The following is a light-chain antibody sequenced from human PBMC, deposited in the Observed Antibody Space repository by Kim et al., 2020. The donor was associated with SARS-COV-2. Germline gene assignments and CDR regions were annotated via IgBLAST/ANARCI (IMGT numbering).Light chain of an antibody. CDR1: QGINGF. Sequence: SIGDRVTITWRASQGINGFLAWFQQKPGKAPTSLIYATSRLHSGVPSRFSGSASGTDFTLTISTLQPEDFATYYCQQYNTYVWTFGQGTKVDIK. V-gene: IGKV1-16*01. J-gene: IGKJ1*01. CDR2: ATS. CDR3: QQYNTYVWT.